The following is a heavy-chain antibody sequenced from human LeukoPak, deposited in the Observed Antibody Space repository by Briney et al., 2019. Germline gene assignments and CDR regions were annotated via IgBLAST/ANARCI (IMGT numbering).Heavy chain of an antibody. CDR2: ISYDGSNK. V-gene: IGHV3-30-3*01. D-gene: IGHD2-21*01. CDR3: ARHSGDMVVIDF. Sequence: GGSLRLSCAASEFTFSSYAMHWVRQAPGKGLEWVAVISYDGSNKYYADSVKGRFTISRDNSKNTLYLQMNSLRAEDSAVYYCARHSGDMVVIDFWGQGTLVTVSS. J-gene: IGHJ4*02. CDR1: EFTFSSYA.